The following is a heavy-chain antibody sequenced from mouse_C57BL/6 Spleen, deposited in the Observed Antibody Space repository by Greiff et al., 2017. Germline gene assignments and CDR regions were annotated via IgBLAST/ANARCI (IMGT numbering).Heavy chain of an antibody. D-gene: IGHD1-1*01. V-gene: IGHV1-42*01. CDR2: INPSTGGT. J-gene: IGHJ1*03. CDR1: GYSFTGYY. CDR3: ANHYYGSSTGYFDG. Sequence: EVKLMESGPELVKPGASVKISCKASGYSFTGYYMNWVKQSPEKSLEWIGEINPSTGGTTYNQKFKAKATLTVDKSSSTAYMQLKSLTSEDSAVYYCANHYYGSSTGYFDGWGTGTTVTVSS.